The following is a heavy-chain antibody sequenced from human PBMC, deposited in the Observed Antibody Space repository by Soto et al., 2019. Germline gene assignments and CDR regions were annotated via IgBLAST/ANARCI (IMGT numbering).Heavy chain of an antibody. V-gene: IGHV1-69*01. J-gene: IGHJ5*02. CDR1: GGTFGNYA. Sequence: QLQLVQSGTEVKKPGSSVTVSCKASGGTFGNYAINWLRQAPGQGLQWMGDISPMFHKANYEQTFQGRVSITADESTNTVYMEMSSLRSEDTALYYWAREVEGNTPVFGAWGPGTLVTVSS. D-gene: IGHD2-2*01. CDR3: AREVEGNTPVFGA. CDR2: ISPMFHKA.